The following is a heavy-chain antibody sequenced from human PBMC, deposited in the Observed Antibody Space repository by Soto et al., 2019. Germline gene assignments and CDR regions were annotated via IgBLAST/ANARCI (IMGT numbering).Heavy chain of an antibody. J-gene: IGHJ3*02. CDR2: INHSGST. CDR1: GGSFSGYY. CDR3: ARVKGGLAFDI. D-gene: IGHD3-16*01. V-gene: IGHV4-34*01. Sequence: QVQLQQWGAGLLKPSETLSLTCAVYGGSFSGYYWSWIRQPPGKGLEWIGEINHSGSTNYNPSLKSRVTISVDTSKNQFSLKLSPVTAADTAVYYCARVKGGLAFDIWGQGTMVTVSS.